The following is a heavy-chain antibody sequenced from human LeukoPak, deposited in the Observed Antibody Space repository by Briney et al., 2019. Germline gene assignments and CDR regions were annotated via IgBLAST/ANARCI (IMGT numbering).Heavy chain of an antibody. V-gene: IGHV3-30*04. D-gene: IGHD3-16*01. CDR2: ISSDGTGK. CDR3: GRRGGNFYKYYFDS. Sequence: GGSLRLSCAASGFTFRKYAITWVRQAPGKGLEWVALISSDGTGKYYADSVKGRFTISRDNSKNTLSLQMNSLRLEDTAVYFCGRRGGNFYKYYFDSWGKGTLVTVSS. J-gene: IGHJ4*02. CDR1: GFTFRKYA.